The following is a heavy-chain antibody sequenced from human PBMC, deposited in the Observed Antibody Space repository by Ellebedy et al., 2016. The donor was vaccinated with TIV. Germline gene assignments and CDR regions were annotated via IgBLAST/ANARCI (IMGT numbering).Heavy chain of an antibody. CDR3: ARGLIFRGLIITRFDP. V-gene: IGHV1-2*02. CDR1: GYTFTNYY. CDR2: INPNSGGV. J-gene: IGHJ5*02. Sequence: AASVKVSCKASGYTFTNYYIHWVRQAPGQGLEWMGWINPNSGGVKFAQRFQGRVSMTRETSMKTVFMQLSSLKSDDTAVYYCARGLIFRGLIITRFDPWGQGTLVTVSS. D-gene: IGHD3-10*01.